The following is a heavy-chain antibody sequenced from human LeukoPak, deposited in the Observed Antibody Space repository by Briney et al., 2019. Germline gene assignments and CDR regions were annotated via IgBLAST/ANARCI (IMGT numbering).Heavy chain of an antibody. V-gene: IGHV3-7*01. CDR3: ARLDRFLEWFNDY. CDR1: GFTFSSYW. J-gene: IGHJ4*02. Sequence: GGSLRLSCAASGFTFSSYWMSWVRQAPGKGLEWVANIKQDGSEKYYVDSVKGRFTISRDNAKNSLYLQMNSLRAEDTAVYYCARLDRFLEWFNDYWGQGTLVTVSS. CDR2: IKQDGSEK. D-gene: IGHD3-3*01.